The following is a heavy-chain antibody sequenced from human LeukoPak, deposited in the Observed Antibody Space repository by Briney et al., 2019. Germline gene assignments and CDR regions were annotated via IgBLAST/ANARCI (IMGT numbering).Heavy chain of an antibody. J-gene: IGHJ3*02. V-gene: IGHV1-69*05. CDR3: ARIWFGELSAFDI. D-gene: IGHD3-10*01. CDR1: GGTFSSYA. Sequence: ASVKVSCKASGGTFSSYAISWVRQAPGQGLEWMGGIIPIFGTANYAQKFQGRVTITTDESTSTAYMELSSLRSEDTAVYYCARIWFGELSAFDIWGQGTMVTVSS. CDR2: IIPIFGTA.